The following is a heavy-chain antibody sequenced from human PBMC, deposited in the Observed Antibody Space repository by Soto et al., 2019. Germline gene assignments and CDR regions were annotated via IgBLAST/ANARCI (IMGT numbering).Heavy chain of an antibody. J-gene: IGHJ6*03. Sequence: QVQLVQSGAEVKKPGASVKVSCKASGYTFTSYDINWVRQATGQGLEWMGWMNPNSGNTGYAQKFQGRVTMTRNTSISTAYMELSSLRSEDTAVYYCARGEYYYGSGSPYRDYYYYYYMDVWGKGTTVTVSS. CDR2: MNPNSGNT. CDR3: ARGEYYYGSGSPYRDYYYYYYMDV. V-gene: IGHV1-8*01. D-gene: IGHD3-10*01. CDR1: GYTFTSYD.